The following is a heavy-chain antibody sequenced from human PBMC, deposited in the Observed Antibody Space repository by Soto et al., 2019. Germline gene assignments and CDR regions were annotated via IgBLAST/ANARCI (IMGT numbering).Heavy chain of an antibody. Sequence: PGGSLRLSCAASGFTFSSYRIHWVRQAPGKGLERVSVISCAGSNKYYGDSVKGRFTISRDNPKNSLYLQMNSMRDADTAVYYSAKDRGWAGYGGSDFDYWGQGTLVTVSS. D-gene: IGHD4-17*01. CDR2: ISCAGSNK. V-gene: IGHV3-30*18. J-gene: IGHJ4*02. CDR3: AKDRGWAGYGGSDFDY. CDR1: GFTFSSYR.